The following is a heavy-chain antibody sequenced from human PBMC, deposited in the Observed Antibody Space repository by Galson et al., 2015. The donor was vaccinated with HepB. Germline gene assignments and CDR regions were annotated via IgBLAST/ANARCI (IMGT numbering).Heavy chain of an antibody. CDR2: ISYDGSNK. V-gene: IGHV3-30*04. CDR1: GFTFSSYA. D-gene: IGHD4-23*01. CDR3: ASPSAVYGGDSLAFVDY. Sequence: SLRLSCAASGFTFSSYAMHWVRQAPGKGLEWVAVISYDGSNKYYADSVKGRFTISRDNSKNTLYLQMNSLRAEDTAVYYCASPSAVYGGDSLAFVDYWGQGTLVTVSS. J-gene: IGHJ4*02.